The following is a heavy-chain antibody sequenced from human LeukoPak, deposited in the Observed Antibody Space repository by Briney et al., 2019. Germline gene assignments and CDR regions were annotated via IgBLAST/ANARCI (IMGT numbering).Heavy chain of an antibody. J-gene: IGHJ4*02. CDR1: GFTFSSYG. CDR3: ARGPSPPSYFDY. V-gene: IGHV3-30*03. Sequence: GGSLRLSCAASGFTFSSYGMHWVRRAPGKGLEWVAVISYDGSNKYYADSVKGRFTISRDNSKNTLYLQMNSLRAEDTAVYYCARGPSPPSYFDYWGQGTLVTVSS. CDR2: ISYDGSNK.